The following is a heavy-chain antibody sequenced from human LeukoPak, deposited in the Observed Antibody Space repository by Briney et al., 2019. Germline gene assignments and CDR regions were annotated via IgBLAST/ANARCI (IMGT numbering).Heavy chain of an antibody. D-gene: IGHD5-18*01. CDR3: ARDLTLGRGYSYGYSDY. CDR1: GGSISSGSYY. J-gene: IGHJ4*02. CDR2: IYTSGST. V-gene: IGHV4-61*02. Sequence: SQTLSLTCTVSGGSISSGSYYWSWIRQPAGKGLEWIVRIYTSGSTNYNPSLKSRVTISVDTSKNQFSLKLSSVTAADTAVYYCARDLTLGRGYSYGYSDYWGQGTLVTVSS.